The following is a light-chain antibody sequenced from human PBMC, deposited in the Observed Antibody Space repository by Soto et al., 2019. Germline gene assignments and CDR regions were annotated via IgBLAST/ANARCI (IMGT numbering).Light chain of an antibody. V-gene: IGKV1-39*01. Sequence: DIQMTQSPSSLPASVGDRVTITCRASQGISSYLAWYQQRAGKAPKFLMYAAPTLQNGVPSRFSGSGSGTEFALTMSGLQPEDFASYYCQRGHSTPYTFGQGTKVDIK. J-gene: IGKJ2*01. CDR2: AAP. CDR3: QRGHSTPYT. CDR1: QGISSY.